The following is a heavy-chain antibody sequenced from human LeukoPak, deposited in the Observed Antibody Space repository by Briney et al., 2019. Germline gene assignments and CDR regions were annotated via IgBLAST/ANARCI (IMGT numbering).Heavy chain of an antibody. Sequence: ASVKVSCKASGYTFTSYYMHWVRQAPGQGLEWMGWINPNSGGTNYAQKFQGWVTMTRDASISTGCMELSRLRSDDTAVYYCARVNREIGIPSYAFDIWGQGTMVTVSS. CDR3: ARVNREIGIPSYAFDI. D-gene: IGHD1-14*01. V-gene: IGHV1-2*04. CDR2: INPNSGGT. J-gene: IGHJ3*02. CDR1: GYTFTSYY.